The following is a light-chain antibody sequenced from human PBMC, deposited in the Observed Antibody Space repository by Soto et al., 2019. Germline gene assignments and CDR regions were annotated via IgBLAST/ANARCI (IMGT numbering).Light chain of an antibody. V-gene: IGKV1-5*03. CDR3: QQYNSYWT. Sequence: DIQMTQSPSTLSASVGDRVTITCRASQSISSWLAWYQQKPGKAPKLLLYKASSLQSGVPSRFSGSGSATDFTLNISSLQPDDFATYYCQQYNSYWTFGQGTKVEIK. CDR2: KAS. J-gene: IGKJ1*01. CDR1: QSISSW.